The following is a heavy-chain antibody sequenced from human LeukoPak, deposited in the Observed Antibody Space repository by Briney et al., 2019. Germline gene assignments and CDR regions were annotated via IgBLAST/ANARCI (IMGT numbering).Heavy chain of an antibody. V-gene: IGHV4-34*01. D-gene: IGHD3-10*01. CDR3: ARRMVRGAAIYYYYMDV. J-gene: IGHJ6*03. CDR2: INHSGST. CDR1: GGSFSGYY. Sequence: SETLSLTCAVYGGSFSGYYWSWIRQPPGKGLEWIGEINHSGSTNYNPSLKSRVTISVDTSKNQFSLKLSSVTAADTAVYYCARRMVRGAAIYYYYMDVWGKGTTVTISS.